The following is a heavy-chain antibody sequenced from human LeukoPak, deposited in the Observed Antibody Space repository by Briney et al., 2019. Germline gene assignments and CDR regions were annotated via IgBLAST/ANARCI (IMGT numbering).Heavy chain of an antibody. Sequence: PSETLSLTCAVYGGSFSGYYWSWIRQPPGKGLEWIGEINHSGSTNYNPSLKSRVTISVDASKNQFSLKLSSVTAADTAVYYCASLYCGGDCYPSGWGQGTLVTVSS. CDR3: ASLYCGGDCYPSG. V-gene: IGHV4-34*01. D-gene: IGHD2-21*02. CDR2: INHSGST. CDR1: GGSFSGYY. J-gene: IGHJ4*02.